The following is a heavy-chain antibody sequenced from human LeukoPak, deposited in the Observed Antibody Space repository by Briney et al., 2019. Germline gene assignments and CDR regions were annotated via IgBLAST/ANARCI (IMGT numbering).Heavy chain of an antibody. J-gene: IGHJ2*01. CDR2: INHSGST. CDR1: GGSFSGYY. Sequence: SETLSLTCAVYGGSFSGYYWSWIRQPPGKGLEWIGEINHSGSTNYNPSLKSRVTISVDKSKNQFSLKLSSVTAADTAVYYCARVRGYGDYRIWYFDLWGRGTLVTVSS. D-gene: IGHD4-17*01. CDR3: ARVRGYGDYRIWYFDL. V-gene: IGHV4-34*01.